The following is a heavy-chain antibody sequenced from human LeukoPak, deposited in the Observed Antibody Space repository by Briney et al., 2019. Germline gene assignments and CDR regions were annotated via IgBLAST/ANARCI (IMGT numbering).Heavy chain of an antibody. Sequence: SETLSLTCDVSGDSITQTNYWTWVHQPPGKGLEWIGEVNLQGSTNYNPSLMRRVAISVDTSANHVSLQLTSVTAADTAVYYCTRGRDLLVVGETWGQGTLVTVSS. CDR1: GDSITQTNY. J-gene: IGHJ4*02. CDR2: VNLQGST. D-gene: IGHD2-8*02. CDR3: TRGRDLLVVGET. V-gene: IGHV4-4*02.